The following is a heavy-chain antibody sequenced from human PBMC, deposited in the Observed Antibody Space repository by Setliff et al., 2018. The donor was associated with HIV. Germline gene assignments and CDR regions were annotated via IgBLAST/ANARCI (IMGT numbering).Heavy chain of an antibody. CDR2: IYQTGST. Sequence: PSETLSLTCTVSGYPIRNGYNWGWIRQPPGKGMEWIGSIYQTGSTNYNPSLESRVTISVDTSRNQFSLKLTSLTAADTAVYYCGRLETGPATSAYGPFNSWGQGKMVTVSS. CDR3: GRLETGPATSAYGPFNS. D-gene: IGHD4-17*01. CDR1: GYPIRNGYN. V-gene: IGHV4-38-2*02. J-gene: IGHJ4*02.